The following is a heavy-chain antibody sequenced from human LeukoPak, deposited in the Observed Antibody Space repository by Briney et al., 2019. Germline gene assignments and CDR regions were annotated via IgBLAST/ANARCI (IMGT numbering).Heavy chain of an antibody. Sequence: GGSLRLSCAASGFTFSSDWKSWVRQAPGKGLEWVANIKQDGSEKYYVDSVKGRFTISRDNAKNSLYLQMNSLRAEDTAVYYCVTGLLWFGDPRSYGMDVWGQGTTVTVSS. CDR3: VTGLLWFGDPRSYGMDV. D-gene: IGHD3-10*01. V-gene: IGHV3-7*03. CDR1: GFTFSSDW. J-gene: IGHJ6*02. CDR2: IKQDGSEK.